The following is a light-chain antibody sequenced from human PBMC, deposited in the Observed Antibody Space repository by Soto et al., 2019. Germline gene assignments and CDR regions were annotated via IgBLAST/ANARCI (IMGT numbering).Light chain of an antibody. Sequence: SYELTQPPSVSVSPGQTASITCFGDKLGDKYACWYQQKPGQSPVLVIYQDSKRPSGIPERFSGSNSGNTATLTISGTQAMDEADYYCQAWDSSTGVFGTGNKLTVL. CDR3: QAWDSSTGV. V-gene: IGLV3-1*01. J-gene: IGLJ1*01. CDR1: KLGDKY. CDR2: QDS.